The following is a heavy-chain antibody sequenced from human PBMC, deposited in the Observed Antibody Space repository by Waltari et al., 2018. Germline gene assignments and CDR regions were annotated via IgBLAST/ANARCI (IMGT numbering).Heavy chain of an antibody. CDR2: IYYDGSEK. CDR1: GFSFSTYG. D-gene: IGHD3-10*01. V-gene: IGHV3-33*06. Sequence: QVRLVESGGGVVQPGRSLRLSCAASGFSFSTYGMHWVRQAPGKGLEWVGSIYYDGSEKFYADSVKGRFTISRDNSKNTLYLQMISLKVEDTSVYYCAKASGESAFDIWGRGTLVTVSS. J-gene: IGHJ2*01. CDR3: AKASGESAFDI.